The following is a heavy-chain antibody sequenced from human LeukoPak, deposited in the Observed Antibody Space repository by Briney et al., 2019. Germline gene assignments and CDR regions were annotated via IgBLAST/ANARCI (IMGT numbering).Heavy chain of an antibody. CDR1: GFTFSSFW. Sequence: GRSLRPSCAASGFTFSSFWMSWVRQAPGKGLEWVANIKQDGSEKYYVDSVKGRFTISRDNAKNSLYLQMNSLRAEDTAVYYCARHYAATTVVTFFDYWGQGTLVTVSS. V-gene: IGHV3-7*01. D-gene: IGHD4-23*01. J-gene: IGHJ4*02. CDR2: IKQDGSEK. CDR3: ARHYAATTVVTFFDY.